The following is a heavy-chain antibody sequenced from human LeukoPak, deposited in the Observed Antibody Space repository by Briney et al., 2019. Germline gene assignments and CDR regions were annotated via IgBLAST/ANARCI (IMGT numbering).Heavy chain of an antibody. CDR1: GYTFTSYC. D-gene: IGHD4-17*01. J-gene: IGHJ3*02. CDR2: ISAYNGNT. CDR3: ARVRLRYSDPDAFDI. Sequence: ASVKVSCKASGYTFTSYCISWLRQAPGQGLEWMGWISAYNGNTNYAQKLQGRVTMTTDTSTSTAYMELRSLRSDDTAVYYCARVRLRYSDPDAFDIWGQGTMVTVSS. V-gene: IGHV1-18*01.